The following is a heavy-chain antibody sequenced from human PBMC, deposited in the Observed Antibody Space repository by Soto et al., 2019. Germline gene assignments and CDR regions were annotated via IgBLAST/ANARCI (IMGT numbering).Heavy chain of an antibody. CDR2: ISSTGST. D-gene: IGHD1-26*01. CDR1: GDSINSYF. Sequence: VQLQESGPGLVRPSETLSLTCTVSGDSINSYFWSWIRQPPGKGLEWIGYISSTGSTDYNPSLKSRVSMSLDTANNQFSLKLESVTAADTAKYSCARGVGARSSNLDYWGQGSLVTVSS. V-gene: IGHV4-59*01. CDR3: ARGVGARSSNLDY. J-gene: IGHJ4*02.